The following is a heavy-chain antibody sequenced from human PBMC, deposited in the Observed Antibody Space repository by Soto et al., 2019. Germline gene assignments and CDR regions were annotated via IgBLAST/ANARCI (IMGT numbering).Heavy chain of an antibody. D-gene: IGHD2-15*01. CDR2: IYYSGST. V-gene: IGHV4-31*03. J-gene: IGHJ5*02. CDR1: GGSISSGGYY. CDR3: ARQWSATLDPSWFDP. Sequence: SETLSLTCTVSGGSISSGGYYWSWIRQHPGKGLEWIGYIYYSGSTYYNPSLKSRVTISVDTSKNQFSLKLSSVTAADTAVYYCARQWSATLDPSWFDPWGQGTLVTVSS.